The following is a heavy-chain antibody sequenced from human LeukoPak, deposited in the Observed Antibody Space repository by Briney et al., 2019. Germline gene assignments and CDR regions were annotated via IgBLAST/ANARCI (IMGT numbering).Heavy chain of an antibody. CDR2: INHSGST. CDR3: ARLSSLRYAFDI. D-gene: IGHD4-17*01. V-gene: IGHV4-34*01. Sequence: SETLSLTCAVYGGSFSGYYWSWIRQPPGKGLEWIGEINHSGSTNYNPSLKSRVTISVDTSKNQFSLKLSSVTAADTAVYYCARLSSLRYAFDIWGQGTMVTVSS. J-gene: IGHJ3*02. CDR1: GGSFSGYY.